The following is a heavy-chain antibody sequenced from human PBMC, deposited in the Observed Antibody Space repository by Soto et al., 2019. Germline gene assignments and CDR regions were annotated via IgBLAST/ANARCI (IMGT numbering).Heavy chain of an antibody. J-gene: IGHJ5*02. V-gene: IGHV4-39*01. Sequence: SETLSLTCTVSGGSISSSSYYWGWIRQPPGKGLEWIGSIYYSGSTYYNPSLKSRVTISVDTSKNQFSLKLSSVTAADTAVYYCARQLAATAQINWFDPWGQGTLVTVSS. CDR1: GGSISSSSYY. CDR3: ARQLAATAQINWFDP. CDR2: IYYSGST. D-gene: IGHD1-1*01.